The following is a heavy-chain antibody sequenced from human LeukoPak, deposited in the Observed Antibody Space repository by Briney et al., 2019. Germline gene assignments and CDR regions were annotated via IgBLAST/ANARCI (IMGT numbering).Heavy chain of an antibody. J-gene: IGHJ4*02. CDR1: GYILTGYA. D-gene: IGHD5-24*01. CDR2: INAGTGNT. V-gene: IGHV1-3*01. Sequence: ASVKVSCKASGYILTGYAMHWVRQAPEQSLEWMGWINAGTGNTGYSQKFQGRVTMTRDTSTSTVYMELSSLRSEDTAVYYCARNSRDGYNYDFDYWGQGTLVTAPS. CDR3: ARNSRDGYNYDFDY.